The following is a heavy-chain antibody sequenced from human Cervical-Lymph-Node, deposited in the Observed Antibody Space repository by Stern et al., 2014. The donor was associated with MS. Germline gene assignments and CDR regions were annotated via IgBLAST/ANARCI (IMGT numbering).Heavy chain of an antibody. Sequence: QLQLQESGPGLAKPSETLSLTCTVSGGSISNYYWSWIRQPPGKGLEWIGDIYYSGSTNYNPSLKSRVALSGATSKDRFPLTLPSVTAADTGVYYCARRGTTGIDYWGQGTLVTVSS. V-gene: IGHV4-59*08. CDR1: GGSISNYY. J-gene: IGHJ4*02. CDR3: ARRGTTGIDY. D-gene: IGHD4-17*01. CDR2: IYYSGST.